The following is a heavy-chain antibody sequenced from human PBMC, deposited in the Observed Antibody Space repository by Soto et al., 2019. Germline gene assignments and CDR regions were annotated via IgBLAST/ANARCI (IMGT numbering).Heavy chain of an antibody. Sequence: EVQLVESGGGFIQPGGPWGPPGAASGFTFVDLARTGVRQAPGRGWEGVSGIGGDSGGIAYADSVKGRFTFSRDNAMNSLYLQMNSLRAEDTALYYCVKHSLLGIAAVGGLDYWGQGTLVTVSS. CDR2: IGGDSGGI. CDR1: GFTFVDLA. D-gene: IGHD6-13*01. CDR3: VKHSLLGIAAVGGLDY. V-gene: IGHV3-9*01. J-gene: IGHJ4*02.